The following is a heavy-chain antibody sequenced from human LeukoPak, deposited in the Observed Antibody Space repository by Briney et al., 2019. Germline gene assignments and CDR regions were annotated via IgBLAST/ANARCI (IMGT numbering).Heavy chain of an antibody. D-gene: IGHD6-13*01. V-gene: IGHV4-34*01. CDR2: INHSGST. J-gene: IGHJ3*02. CDR1: GGSFSGYY. Sequence: SETQTLTCAVYGGSFSGYYWSWIRQPPGKGLEWIGEINHSGSTNYNPSVKSRVTISVDTSKNQFSLKLSSVTAADTAVYYCAREQQPRAFEIWGQGAMVTVSS. CDR3: AREQQPRAFEI.